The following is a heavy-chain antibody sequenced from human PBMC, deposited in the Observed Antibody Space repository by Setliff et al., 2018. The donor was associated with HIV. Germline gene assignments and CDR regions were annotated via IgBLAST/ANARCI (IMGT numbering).Heavy chain of an antibody. Sequence: SETLSLTCTVSGGSVSDTSYYWGWIRQPPGKGLEWLANVYYSGGTYYNPSLNSRVTISVDTSRNQFSLKLTSVTAADTALYFCARHAAAAPFRYWGQGTLVTVSS. CDR3: ARHAAAAPFRY. D-gene: IGHD6-13*01. V-gene: IGHV4-39*01. CDR2: VYYSGGT. CDR1: GGSVSDTSYY. J-gene: IGHJ4*02.